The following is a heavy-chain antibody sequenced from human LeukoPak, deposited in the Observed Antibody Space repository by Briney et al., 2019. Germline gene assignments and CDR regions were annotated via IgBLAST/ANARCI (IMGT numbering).Heavy chain of an antibody. CDR1: GFTFSSYG. V-gene: IGHV3-33*01. Sequence: PGGSLRLSCAASGFTFSSYGMHWVRQAPGKGLEWVAVIWYDGSNKYYADSVKGRFTISRDNSKNTLYLQMNSLRAEDTAVYYCAREGVYCSGGSCYYYGMDVWGQGTTVTVSS. CDR2: IWYDGSNK. D-gene: IGHD2-15*01. J-gene: IGHJ6*02. CDR3: AREGVYCSGGSCYYYGMDV.